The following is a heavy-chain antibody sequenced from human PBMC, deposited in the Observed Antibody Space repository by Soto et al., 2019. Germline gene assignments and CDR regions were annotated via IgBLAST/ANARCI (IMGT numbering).Heavy chain of an antibody. J-gene: IGHJ4*02. CDR2: IYYSGST. CDR3: VRQDLGARGYSGGLLDY. V-gene: IGHV4-39*01. CDR1: GGSISSSSYY. D-gene: IGHD5-12*01. Sequence: SETLSLTCTVSGGSISSSSYYWGWIRQPPGKGLEWIGSIYYSGSTYYNPSLKSRVTISVDTSKNQFSLKLSSVTAADTAVYYCVRQDLGARGYSGGLLDYWGQGTLVTVS.